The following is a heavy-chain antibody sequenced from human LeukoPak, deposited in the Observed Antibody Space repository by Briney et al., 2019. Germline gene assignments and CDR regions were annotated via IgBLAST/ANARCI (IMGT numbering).Heavy chain of an antibody. CDR2: INPNSGGT. Sequence: ASVKVSCKASGYTFTDYYMHWVRQAPGQGLEWLGLINPNSGGTNYAQKFQGRVTMTRDTSISTAYMELSRLRSDDTAVYYCARDRGYSGSYGYFDYWGQGTLVTVSS. V-gene: IGHV1-2*02. J-gene: IGHJ4*02. CDR1: GYTFTDYY. D-gene: IGHD1-26*01. CDR3: ARDRGYSGSYGYFDY.